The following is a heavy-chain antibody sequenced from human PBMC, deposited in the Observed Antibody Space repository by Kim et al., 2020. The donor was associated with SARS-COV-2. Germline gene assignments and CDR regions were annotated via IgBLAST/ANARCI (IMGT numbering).Heavy chain of an antibody. D-gene: IGHD2-2*02. CDR3: AKDQYCSSTSCYTYPLFDY. V-gene: IGHV3-30*18. J-gene: IGHJ4*02. CDR1: GFTFSSYG. CDR2: ISYDGSNK. Sequence: GGSLRLSCAASGFTFSSYGMHWVRQAPGKGLEWVAVISYDGSNKYYADSVKGRFTISRDNSKNTLYLQMNSLRAEDTAVYYCAKDQYCSSTSCYTYPLFDYWGQGTLVTVSS.